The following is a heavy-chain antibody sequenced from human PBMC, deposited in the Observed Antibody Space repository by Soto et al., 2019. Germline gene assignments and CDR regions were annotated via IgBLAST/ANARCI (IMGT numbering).Heavy chain of an antibody. CDR1: GFTVSSNY. Sequence: PGGSLRLSCAASGFTVSSNYMSWVRQAPGKGLEWVSVIYSGGSTYYADSVKGRFTISRDNSKNTLYLQMNSLRAEDTAVYYCARDPSPYSSSWYYYYYGMDVWVQGATVTV. V-gene: IGHV3-53*01. CDR3: ARDPSPYSSSWYYYYYGMDV. D-gene: IGHD6-13*01. CDR2: IYSGGST. J-gene: IGHJ6*02.